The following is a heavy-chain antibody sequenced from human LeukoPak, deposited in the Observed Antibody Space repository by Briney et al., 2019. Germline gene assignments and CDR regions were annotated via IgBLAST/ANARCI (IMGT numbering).Heavy chain of an antibody. J-gene: IGHJ1*01. CDR3: ARDAGNLLRVLEWGEYFQY. Sequence: ASVKVSCKASGYIFSSYYMHWVRQAPGQGLEWMGIINPSGGGTKYAQKFQGRVTMTRDTSTSTVYMDLSSLTSEDTAVYYCARDAGNLLRVLEWGEYFQYWGQGTLVTVSS. CDR1: GYIFSSYY. V-gene: IGHV1-46*01. D-gene: IGHD3-3*01. CDR2: INPSGGGT.